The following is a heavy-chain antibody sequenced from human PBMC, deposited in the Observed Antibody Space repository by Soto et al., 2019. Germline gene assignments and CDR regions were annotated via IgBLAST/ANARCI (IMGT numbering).Heavy chain of an antibody. V-gene: IGHV3-30*18. CDR2: ISYDGSNK. CDR3: AKVQSPYDSSGYYGGVLDY. CDR1: GFTFSSYG. Sequence: GGSLRLSCAASGFTFSSYGMHWVRQAPGKGLEWVAVISYDGSNKYYADSVKGRFTISRDNSKNTLYLQMNSLRAEDTAVYYCAKVQSPYDSSGYYGGVLDYWGQGTLVTVSS. D-gene: IGHD3-22*01. J-gene: IGHJ4*02.